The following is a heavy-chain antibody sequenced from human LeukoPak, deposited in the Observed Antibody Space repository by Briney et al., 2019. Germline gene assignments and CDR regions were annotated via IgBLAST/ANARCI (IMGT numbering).Heavy chain of an antibody. V-gene: IGHV1-2*02. J-gene: IGHJ4*02. Sequence: ASVKVSCKASGYTFTGYYMHWVRQAPGQGLEWMGYIYPNSGATKYAQKFQGRVTMTRDTSISTAYMELSGLRSDDTAVYYCGTLLSNGPFDFWGQGSLVTVSS. CDR2: IYPNSGAT. CDR3: GTLLSNGPFDF. CDR1: GYTFTGYY.